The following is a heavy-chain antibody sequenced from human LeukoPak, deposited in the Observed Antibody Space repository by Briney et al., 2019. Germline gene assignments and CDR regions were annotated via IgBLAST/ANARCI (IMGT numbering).Heavy chain of an antibody. Sequence: GGSLRLSCAASGFTFSSYAMSWVRQAPGKGLEWVSAISGSGGSTCYADSVKGRFTISRDNSKNTLYLQMNSLRAEDTAVYYCAKDDLNYYDSSGYYPHWGQGTLVTVSS. J-gene: IGHJ4*02. V-gene: IGHV3-23*01. CDR2: ISGSGGST. D-gene: IGHD3-22*01. CDR3: AKDDLNYYDSSGYYPH. CDR1: GFTFSSYA.